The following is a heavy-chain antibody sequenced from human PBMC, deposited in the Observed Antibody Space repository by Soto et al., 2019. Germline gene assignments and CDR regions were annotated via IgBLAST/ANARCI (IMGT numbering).Heavy chain of an antibody. CDR3: ARDDCSSTSSYNY. CDR1: GFTFSSYS. CDR2: ISSSSSYI. D-gene: IGHD2-2*02. V-gene: IGHV3-21*01. Sequence: EVQLVESGGGLVKPGGSLRLSCAASGFTFSSYSMNWVRQAPGKGLEWVSSISSSSSYIYYADSVKGRFTISRDNAKNSLYRQMNSLRAEDTAVYYCARDDCSSTSSYNYWGQGTLVTVSS. J-gene: IGHJ4*02.